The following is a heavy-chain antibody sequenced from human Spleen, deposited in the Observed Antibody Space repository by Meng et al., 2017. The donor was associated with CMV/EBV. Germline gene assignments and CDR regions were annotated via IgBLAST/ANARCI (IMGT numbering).Heavy chain of an antibody. V-gene: IGHV7-4-1*02. Sequence: SCKASGNTFTRSAMNWVRQAPGQGLEWMGWIDTDTGNPTYAQGFTGRFVFSLDTSVSTAYLQISSLKPEDTAVYYCAREGDSGTYQYWGQGTLVTVSS. CDR3: AREGDSGTYQY. CDR2: IDTDTGNP. CDR1: GNTFTRSA. D-gene: IGHD1-26*01. J-gene: IGHJ4*02.